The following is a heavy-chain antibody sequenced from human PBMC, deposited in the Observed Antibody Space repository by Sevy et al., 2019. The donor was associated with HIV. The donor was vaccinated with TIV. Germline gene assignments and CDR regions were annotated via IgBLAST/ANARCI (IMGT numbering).Heavy chain of an antibody. J-gene: IGHJ5*02. D-gene: IGHD5-12*01. V-gene: IGHV4-59*01. CDR2: IHYTGTT. Sequence: SETLSLTCTVSGGSISAYHWSWIRQPPGKGLEYIGYIHYTGTTNYNPSLKSRVTIPVDTSKNQFSLKLSPVTAAETALYYCARAPPVRSGDDSLNWFDPWGQGTLVTVSS. CDR1: GGSISAYH. CDR3: ARAPPVRSGDDSLNWFDP.